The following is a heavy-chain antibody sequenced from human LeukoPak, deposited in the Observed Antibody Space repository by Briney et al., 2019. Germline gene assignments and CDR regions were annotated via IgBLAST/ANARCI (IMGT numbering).Heavy chain of an antibody. CDR2: ISGSGGST. V-gene: IGHV3-23*01. D-gene: IGHD3-22*01. CDR3: ARWGSGSSDAFDI. Sequence: GGSLRLSCAASGFTFSSYAMSWVRQAPGKGLEWVSAISGSGGSTYYADSVKGRFTISRDNSKNTLYLQMNSLRAEDTAVYYCARWGSGSSDAFDIWGQGTMVTVSS. CDR1: GFTFSSYA. J-gene: IGHJ3*02.